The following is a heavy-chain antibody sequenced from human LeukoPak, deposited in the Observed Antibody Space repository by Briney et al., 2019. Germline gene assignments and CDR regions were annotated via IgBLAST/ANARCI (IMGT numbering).Heavy chain of an antibody. CDR1: GGSISSSSYY. CDR2: IYYSGST. D-gene: IGHD5-24*01. CDR3: ARYEMATSNDY. J-gene: IGHJ4*02. V-gene: IGHV4-39*01. Sequence: PSETLPLTCTVFGGSISSSSYYWGWIRQPPGKGLEWIGSIYYSGSTNYNPSLKSRVTISVDTPKNQFSLKLSSVTAADTAVYYCARYEMATSNDYWGQGTLVIVSS.